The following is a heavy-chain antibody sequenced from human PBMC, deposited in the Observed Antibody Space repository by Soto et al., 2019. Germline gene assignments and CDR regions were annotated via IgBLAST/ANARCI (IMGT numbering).Heavy chain of an antibody. CDR3: ARDKSDGYGSGSPYGMDV. D-gene: IGHD3-10*01. J-gene: IGHJ6*02. CDR1: GGTFSSYA. Sequence: GASVKVSCKASGGTFSSYAISWVRQAPGQGLEWMGGIIPIFGTANYAQKFQDRVTNTADESTSTAYMELSSLRSEDTAVYYCARDKSDGYGSGSPYGMDVWGQGTTVTVSS. V-gene: IGHV1-69*13. CDR2: IIPIFGTA.